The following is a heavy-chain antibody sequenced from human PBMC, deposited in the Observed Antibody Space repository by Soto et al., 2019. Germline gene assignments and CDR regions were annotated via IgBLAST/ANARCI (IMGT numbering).Heavy chain of an antibody. CDR2: IDPSDSYT. D-gene: IGHD3-10*01. Sequence: EVQLVQSGAEVKKPGESLRISCKGSGYSFTSYWITWVRQMPGKGLEWMGMIDPSDSYTNYSPSFQGHVTILPDKSISTAYLQWISLKASDTAMYYCARHEYYGSGRTPFDYWGQGTLVTVSS. CDR3: ARHEYYGSGRTPFDY. CDR1: GYSFTSYW. V-gene: IGHV5-10-1*01. J-gene: IGHJ4*02.